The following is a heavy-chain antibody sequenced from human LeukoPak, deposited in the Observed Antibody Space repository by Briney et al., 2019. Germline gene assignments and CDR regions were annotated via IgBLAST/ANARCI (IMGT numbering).Heavy chain of an antibody. V-gene: IGHV4-59*12. J-gene: IGHJ3*02. D-gene: IGHD5-24*01. CDR1: GGSISSYY. CDR3: ARESIMATIWGAFEI. Sequence: PSETLSLTCTVSGGSISSYYWSWIRQPPGKGLEWIGYIYYSGSTNYNPSLKSRVTISVDTSKNQFSLKMSSVTAADTAVYYCARESIMATIWGAFEIWGQGTMVTVSS. CDR2: IYYSGST.